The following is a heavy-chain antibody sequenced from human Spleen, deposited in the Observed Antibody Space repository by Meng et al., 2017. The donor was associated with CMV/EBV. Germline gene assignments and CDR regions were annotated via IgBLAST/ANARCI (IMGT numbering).Heavy chain of an antibody. J-gene: IGHJ6*02. CDR2: MNPNSGNT. D-gene: IGHD2-2*01. Sequence: ASVKVSCKASGYTFTNYDINWVRQATGQGPEWMGWMNPNSGNTGYAQKFQGRVTITRDTAISTAYMELRSLSSDDTAVYYCARYQVRNYYYYGMDVWGQGTTVTVSS. CDR1: GYTFTNYD. CDR3: ARYQVRNYYYYGMDV. V-gene: IGHV1-8*03.